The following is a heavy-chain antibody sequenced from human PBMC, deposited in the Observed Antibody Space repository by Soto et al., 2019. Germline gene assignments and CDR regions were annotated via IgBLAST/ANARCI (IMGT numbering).Heavy chain of an antibody. V-gene: IGHV3-21*01. Sequence: VQLVESGGGLVQPGGSLRLSCAASGFTFSSYSMNWVRQAPGKGLEWVSSISSSSSYIYYADSVKGRFTISRDNAKNSLYLQMNSLRAEDTAVYYCARDGYCSSTSCYGYYYYGMDVWGQGTTVTVSS. CDR1: GFTFSSYS. D-gene: IGHD2-2*03. J-gene: IGHJ6*02. CDR2: ISSSSSYI. CDR3: ARDGYCSSTSCYGYYYYGMDV.